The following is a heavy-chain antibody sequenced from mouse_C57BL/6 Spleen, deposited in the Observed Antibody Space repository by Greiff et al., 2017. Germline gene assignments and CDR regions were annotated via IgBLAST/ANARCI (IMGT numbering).Heavy chain of an antibody. CDR1: GYTFTDYN. CDR2: INPKNGGT. J-gene: IGHJ3*01. D-gene: IGHD2-2*01. Sequence: EVQLQQSGPELVKPGASVKMSCKASGYTFTDYNMHWVKQSHGKSLEWIGYINPKNGGTSYNQKFKGKATLTVNKSSSTDYMELRSLTSEDAAVYYCARGGYGYDEGDDWGQGTLVTVSA. V-gene: IGHV1-22*01. CDR3: ARGGYGYDEGDD.